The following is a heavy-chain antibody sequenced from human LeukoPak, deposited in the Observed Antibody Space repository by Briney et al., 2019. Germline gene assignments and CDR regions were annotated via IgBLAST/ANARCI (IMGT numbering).Heavy chain of an antibody. J-gene: IGHJ4*02. CDR1: GGSIGGSNYY. CDR2: IYYSGST. D-gene: IGHD2-2*02. Sequence: SETLSLTCTVSGGSIGGSNYYWGWIRQSPGKGLEWIGTIYYSGSTYYNPSLKSRVTISVDTSKNQFSLKLSSVTAADTAVYYCAREPIVVVPAAILGPFDYWGQGTLVTVSS. V-gene: IGHV4-39*02. CDR3: AREPIVVVPAAILGPFDY.